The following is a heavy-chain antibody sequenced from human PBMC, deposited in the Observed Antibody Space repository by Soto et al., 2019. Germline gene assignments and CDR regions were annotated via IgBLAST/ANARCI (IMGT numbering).Heavy chain of an antibody. Sequence: QVQLVESGGGVVQPGRSLRLSCAASGFTFSSYAMHWVRQAPGKGLEWVAVISYDGSNKYDADSVKGRFTISRDNSKNTLYLQMTGLRAEDTAVYYCARDPRSYGDYFGYDYWGQGTLVTVSS. CDR3: ARDPRSYGDYFGYDY. CDR1: GFTFSSYA. CDR2: ISYDGSNK. D-gene: IGHD4-17*01. J-gene: IGHJ4*02. V-gene: IGHV3-30-3*01.